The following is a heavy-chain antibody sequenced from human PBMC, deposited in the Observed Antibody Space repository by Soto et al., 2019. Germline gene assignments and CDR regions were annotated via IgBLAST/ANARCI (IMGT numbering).Heavy chain of an antibody. CDR2: ISDTT. Sequence: GGSLRLSCAASGFTFSNFAFSWVRQAPGKGLEWVSAISDTTYYADSVKGRVTISRDNSVNTVFLQMNSLRAGDTAVYYCAKAYRAVAGNYFDHWGQGTLVTVSS. J-gene: IGHJ4*02. CDR1: GFTFSNFA. V-gene: IGHV3-23*01. CDR3: AKAYRAVAGNYFDH. D-gene: IGHD6-19*01.